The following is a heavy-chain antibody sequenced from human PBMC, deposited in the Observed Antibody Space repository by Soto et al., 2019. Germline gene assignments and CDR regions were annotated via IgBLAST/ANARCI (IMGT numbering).Heavy chain of an antibody. CDR3: ARDGAVGRWDY. D-gene: IGHD1-26*01. V-gene: IGHV1-46*01. CDR2: INPSDGGT. J-gene: IGHJ4*02. Sequence: QVQLVQSGAEVKKPGASVKVSCKTSGSTFSNYYIHWVRQAPGQGLEWMGIINPSDGGTTYAQNFQGRVTMTRDPSTSTVNMELSSLTSEDTARYYGARDGAVGRWDYWGQGTLVTVSS. CDR1: GSTFSNYY.